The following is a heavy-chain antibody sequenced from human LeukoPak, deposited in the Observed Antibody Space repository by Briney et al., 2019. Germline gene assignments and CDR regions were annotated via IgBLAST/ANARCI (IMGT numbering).Heavy chain of an antibody. V-gene: IGHV1-2*06. Sequence: ASVKVSCKVSGYTFTGYYMHWVRQAPGQGLEWMGRINPNSGGTNYAQKFQGRVTMTRDTSISTAYMELSRLRSDDTAVYYCAREGIRSSGLDYWGQGTLVTVSS. CDR3: AREGIRSSGLDY. CDR1: GYTFTGYY. CDR2: INPNSGGT. J-gene: IGHJ4*02. D-gene: IGHD6-19*01.